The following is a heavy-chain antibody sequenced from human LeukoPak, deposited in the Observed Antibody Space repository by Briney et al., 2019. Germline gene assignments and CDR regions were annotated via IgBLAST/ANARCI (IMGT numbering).Heavy chain of an antibody. CDR3: AKGPWLAYPYYFDY. CDR2: ISSSGGRGGNT. J-gene: IGHJ4*02. Sequence: GGSLRLSCAASGFTFSSYAMSWVRQAPGKGLEWVSGISSSGGRGGNTYYADSVKGRFTISRDNSKNTLYLQMNSLRAEDTAVYCCAKGPWLAYPYYFDYWGQGTLVTVSS. CDR1: GFTFSSYA. V-gene: IGHV3-23*01. D-gene: IGHD6-19*01.